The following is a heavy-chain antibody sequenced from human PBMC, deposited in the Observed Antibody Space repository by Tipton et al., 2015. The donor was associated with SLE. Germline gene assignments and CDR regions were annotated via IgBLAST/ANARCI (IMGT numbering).Heavy chain of an antibody. CDR3: ASNVCQGSTSCYYYGMDV. CDR2: INPNSGGT. J-gene: IGHJ6*02. CDR1: GYTFTGYY. V-gene: IGHV1-2*02. D-gene: IGHD2-2*01. Sequence: QVQLVQSGPEVKKPGASVKVSCKASGYTFTGYYMHWVRQAPGQGLEWMGWINPNSGGTNYAQKFQGRVTMTRDTSISTAYMELSRLRSDDTAVYYCASNVCQGSTSCYYYGMDVWGQGTTVTVSS.